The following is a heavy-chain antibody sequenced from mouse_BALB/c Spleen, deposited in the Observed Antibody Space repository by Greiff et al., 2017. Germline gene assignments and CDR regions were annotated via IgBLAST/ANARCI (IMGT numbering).Heavy chain of an antibody. D-gene: IGHD2-4*01. J-gene: IGHJ3*01. Sequence: EVQLQESGGGLVQPGGSRKLSCAASGFTFSSFGMHWVRQAPEKGLEWVAYISSGSSTIYYADTVKGRFTISRDNPKNTLFLQMTSLRSEDTAMYYCARNDYDGFFAYWGQGTLVTVS. CDR3: ARNDYDGFFAY. CDR1: GFTFSSFG. V-gene: IGHV5-17*02. CDR2: ISSGSSTI.